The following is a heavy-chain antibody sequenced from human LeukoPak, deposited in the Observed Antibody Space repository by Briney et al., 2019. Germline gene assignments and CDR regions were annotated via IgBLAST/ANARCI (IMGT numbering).Heavy chain of an antibody. CDR3: ARGRRRLAMIVVGNAFDI. V-gene: IGHV4-31*03. J-gene: IGHJ3*02. CDR1: GGSISSGGYY. CDR2: IYYSGST. Sequence: SETLSLTCTVSGGSISSGGYYWSWIRQHPGKGLEWIGYIYYSGSTYYNPSLKSRVTISVDTSKNQFSLKLSSVTAADTAVYYCARGRRRLAMIVVGNAFDIWGQGTMVTVSS. D-gene: IGHD3-22*01.